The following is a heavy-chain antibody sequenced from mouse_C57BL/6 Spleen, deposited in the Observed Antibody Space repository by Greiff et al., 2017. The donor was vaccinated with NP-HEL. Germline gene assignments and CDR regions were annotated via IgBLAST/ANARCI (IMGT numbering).Heavy chain of an antibody. CDR2: IYIGNGYT. V-gene: IGHV1-58*01. D-gene: IGHD1-1*01. CDR3: ARIPDYYGSSYRYFDV. CDR1: GYTFTSYG. Sequence: EVKLQQSGAELVRPGSSVKMSCKTSGYTFTSYGINWVKQRPGQGLEWIGYIYIGNGYTEYNEKFKGKATLTSDTSSSTAYMQLSSLTSEDSAIYFYARIPDYYGSSYRYFDVWGTGTTVTVSS. J-gene: IGHJ1*03.